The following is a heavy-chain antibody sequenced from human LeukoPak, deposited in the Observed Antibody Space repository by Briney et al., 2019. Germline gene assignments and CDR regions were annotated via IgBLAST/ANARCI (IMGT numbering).Heavy chain of an antibody. CDR2: IYYSGST. CDR3: ARGTTVTTPPRYYYGMDV. D-gene: IGHD4-17*01. Sequence: PSETLSLTCTVSGGSISSYYWSWLRQPPGKGLAWIGYIYYSGSTNYNPSLKRRVTISVHTSKNQFSLKLSSVTAADTAVYYCARGTTVTTPPRYYYGMDVWGQGTTVTVSS. J-gene: IGHJ6*02. V-gene: IGHV4-59*01. CDR1: GGSISSYY.